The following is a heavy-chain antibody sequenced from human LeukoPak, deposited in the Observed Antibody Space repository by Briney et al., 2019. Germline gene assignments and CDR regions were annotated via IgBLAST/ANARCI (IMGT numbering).Heavy chain of an antibody. Sequence: GGSLRLSCAASGIVFSNTAMNWARQSPGRGLEWISAISGGGERTFYADSVKGRFTISRDNSKNMVYLQMNSLRADHTAIYYCGKDGGQYSSGPEFDPRGQGVLVTVFS. D-gene: IGHD3-22*01. CDR2: ISGGGERT. V-gene: IGHV3-23*01. CDR3: GKDGGQYSSGPEFDP. J-gene: IGHJ5*02. CDR1: GIVFSNTA.